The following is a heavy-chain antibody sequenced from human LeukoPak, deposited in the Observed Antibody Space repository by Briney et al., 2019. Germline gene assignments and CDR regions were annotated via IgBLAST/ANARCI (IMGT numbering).Heavy chain of an antibody. V-gene: IGHV1-2*02. CDR3: AIMGSDYDFWSGYPIFDY. CDR2: INPNSGGT. J-gene: IGHJ4*02. D-gene: IGHD3-3*01. Sequence: ASVKVSCKASGYTFTGYYMHWVRQAPGQGLEWMGWINPNSGGTNYAQKFQGRVTITRNTSISTAYMELSSLRSEDTAVYYCAIMGSDYDFWSGYPIFDYWGQGTLVTVSS. CDR1: GYTFTGYY.